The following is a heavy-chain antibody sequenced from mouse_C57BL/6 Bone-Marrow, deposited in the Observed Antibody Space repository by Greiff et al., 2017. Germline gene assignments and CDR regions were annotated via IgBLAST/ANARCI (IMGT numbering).Heavy chain of an antibody. V-gene: IGHV2-5*01. CDR2: IWRGGST. J-gene: IGHJ4*01. CDR3: AKIGDSYYAMDY. D-gene: IGHD3-1*01. CDR1: GFSLTSYG. Sequence: VKVVESGPGLVQPSQSLSITCTVSGFSLTSYGVHWVRQSPGKGLEWLGVIWRGGSTDYNAAFMSRLSITKDNSKSQVFFKMNSLQADDTAIYYCAKIGDSYYAMDYWGQGTSVTVSS.